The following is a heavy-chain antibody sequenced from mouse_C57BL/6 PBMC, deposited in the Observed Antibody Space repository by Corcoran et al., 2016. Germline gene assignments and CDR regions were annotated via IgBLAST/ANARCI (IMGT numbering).Heavy chain of an antibody. CDR2: INTYSGVP. V-gene: IGHV9-3*01. Sequence: QIQLVQSGPELKKPGETVKISCKASGYTFTTYGMSWVKQAPGKGLKWMGWINTYSGVPTYADDFKGRFAFSLETSASTAYLQINNLKNEDTATYFCARSYYDYDRDYAMDYWGQGTSVTVSS. J-gene: IGHJ4*01. CDR1: GYTFTTYG. CDR3: ARSYYDYDRDYAMDY. D-gene: IGHD2-4*01.